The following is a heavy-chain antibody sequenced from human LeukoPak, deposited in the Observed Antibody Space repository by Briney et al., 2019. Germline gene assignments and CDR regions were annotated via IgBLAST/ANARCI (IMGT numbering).Heavy chain of an antibody. CDR3: ARGEGNYDSSGYYYYIDY. CDR2: IYYSGST. J-gene: IGHJ4*02. V-gene: IGHV4-59*01. D-gene: IGHD3-22*01. Sequence: PSETLSLTCTVSGGSISSYYWSWIRQPPGKGLEWIGYIYYSGSTNYNPSLKSRVTISVDTSKNQFSLKLSSVTAADTAVYYCARGEGNYDSSGYYYYIDYWGQGTLVTVSS. CDR1: GGSISSYY.